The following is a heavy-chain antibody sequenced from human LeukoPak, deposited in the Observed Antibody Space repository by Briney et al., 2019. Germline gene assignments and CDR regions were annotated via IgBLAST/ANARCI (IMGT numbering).Heavy chain of an antibody. D-gene: IGHD1-26*01. Sequence: GGSLRHPCAASGFTFSSYALSWVRQAPGKGLEWVSAISGSTGSTYYADSVKDPFPISRDNSKNTLFLQMKSLRAEDTAVYYCAKDGERGSFSYFDYWGQGTLVTVSS. V-gene: IGHV3-23*01. CDR3: AKDGERGSFSYFDY. CDR1: GFTFSSYA. CDR2: ISGSTGST. J-gene: IGHJ4*02.